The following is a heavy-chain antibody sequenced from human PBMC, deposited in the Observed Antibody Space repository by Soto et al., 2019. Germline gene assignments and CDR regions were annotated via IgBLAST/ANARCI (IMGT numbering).Heavy chain of an antibody. D-gene: IGHD3-16*01. V-gene: IGHV1-8*01. CDR2: MSPDSGNT. CDR3: ARRRGDDFDF. Sequence: QVQLVQSGAEVEKPGASVRVSCKTSGYTFTGHDINWVRQATGQGLEWMGWMSPDSGNTGVPQRFQGRLSMTREPSTSTAYMDLSGLTADDTAVYYCARRRGDDFDFWGQGTLVAVSS. J-gene: IGHJ3*01. CDR1: GYTFTGHD.